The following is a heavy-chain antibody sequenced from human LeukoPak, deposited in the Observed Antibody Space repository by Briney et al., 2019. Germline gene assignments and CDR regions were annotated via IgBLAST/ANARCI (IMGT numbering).Heavy chain of an antibody. D-gene: IGHD3-9*01. CDR2: IVVGSGNT. CDR3: AAGTRCFDWLPHYYYYGMDV. J-gene: IGHJ6*04. CDR1: GFTFTSSA. V-gene: IGHV1-58*01. Sequence: SVKVSCKASGFTFTSSAVQWVRQARGQRLEWIGWIVVGSGNTNYAQKFQERVTITRDMSTSTAYMELSSLRSEDTAVYYCAAGTRCFDWLPHYYYYGMDVWGKGTTVTVSS.